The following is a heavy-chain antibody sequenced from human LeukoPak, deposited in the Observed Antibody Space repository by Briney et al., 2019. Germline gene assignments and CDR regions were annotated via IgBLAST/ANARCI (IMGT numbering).Heavy chain of an antibody. V-gene: IGHV1-2*02. Sequence: ASVKVSCKASGYTFTGYYMHWVRQAPGQGLEWMGWINPNSGGTNYAQKFQGRVTMTRDTSISTAYMELSRLRSDDTAVYYCAREGVGATKRGAFDYWGQGTLVTVSS. CDR2: INPNSGGT. CDR1: GYTFTGYY. D-gene: IGHD1-26*01. CDR3: AREGVGATKRGAFDY. J-gene: IGHJ4*02.